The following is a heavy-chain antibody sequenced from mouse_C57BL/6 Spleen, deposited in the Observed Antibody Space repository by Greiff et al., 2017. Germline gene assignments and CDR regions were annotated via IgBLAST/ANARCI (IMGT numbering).Heavy chain of an antibody. V-gene: IGHV2-2*01. Sequence: QVHVKQSGPGLVQPSQSLSITCTVSGFSLTSYGVHWVRQSPGKGLEWLGVIWSGGSTDYNAAVISRLSISKDNSKSQVFFKMNSLQADDTAIYYCARKGYGNYVGFAYWGQGTLVTVSA. CDR2: IWSGGST. D-gene: IGHD2-1*01. CDR3: ARKGYGNYVGFAY. J-gene: IGHJ3*01. CDR1: GFSLTSYG.